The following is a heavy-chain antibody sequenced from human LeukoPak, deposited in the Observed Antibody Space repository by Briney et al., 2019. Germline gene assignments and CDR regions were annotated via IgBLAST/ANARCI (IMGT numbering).Heavy chain of an antibody. Sequence: GGSLRLSCAASGFTFSDYYMSWLRQAPGRGLEWVSYISNSGTTRYYADSVKGRFTISRDNAKNSLYLQMNSLRAEDTAVYYCARDGHYDSSGYYDYWGQGTLVTVSS. CDR2: ISNSGTTR. V-gene: IGHV3-11*04. CDR3: ARDGHYDSSGYYDY. CDR1: GFTFSDYY. D-gene: IGHD3-22*01. J-gene: IGHJ4*02.